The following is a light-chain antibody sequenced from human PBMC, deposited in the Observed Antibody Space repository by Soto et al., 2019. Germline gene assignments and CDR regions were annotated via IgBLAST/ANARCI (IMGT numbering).Light chain of an antibody. Sequence: DIVMTQSPDSLAVSLGERATINCKSSQSVLYSSNNVNYLAWYQQKPGQPPKLLIYWASTRESGVPDRFSGSGSGTDFTLTISSLQAEDVAVYYCQQYYSIPCTFGQGTKLEI. V-gene: IGKV4-1*01. J-gene: IGKJ2*02. CDR3: QQYYSIPCT. CDR2: WAS. CDR1: QSVLYSSNNVNY.